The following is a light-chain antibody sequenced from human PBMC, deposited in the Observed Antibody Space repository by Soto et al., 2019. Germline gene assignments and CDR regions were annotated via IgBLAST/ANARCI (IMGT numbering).Light chain of an antibody. CDR2: GAS. CDR3: QQYVSSIT. Sequence: EIVLTQSPGTLSLSQGERATLSCRASQSVSSSYLAWYQQKPGQAPRLLIYGASSRATGIPDRFSGSGSGTDFTLTISRLEPEDFAVYYCQQYVSSITFGQGTRLEIK. J-gene: IGKJ5*01. V-gene: IGKV3-20*01. CDR1: QSVSSSY.